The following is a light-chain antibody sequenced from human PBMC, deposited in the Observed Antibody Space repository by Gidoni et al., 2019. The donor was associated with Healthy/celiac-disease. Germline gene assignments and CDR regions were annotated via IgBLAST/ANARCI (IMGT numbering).Light chain of an antibody. CDR3: QQYGSSVLT. J-gene: IGKJ5*01. V-gene: IGKV3-20*01. CDR2: GAS. CDR1: QSVSRSY. Sequence: EIVLTQSPGTLSLSPGERATLSCRASQSVSRSYLAWYHQKPGQAPRLLIYGASSRATGIPDRFSGSGSGTDFTLTISRLEPEDFAVYYCQQYGSSVLTFGQGTRLEIK.